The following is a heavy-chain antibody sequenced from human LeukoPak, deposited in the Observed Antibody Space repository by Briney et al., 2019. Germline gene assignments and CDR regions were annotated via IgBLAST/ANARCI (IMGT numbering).Heavy chain of an antibody. Sequence: SVKVSCKASGYTFTSYGISWVRQAPGQWLEWMGGIIPIFGTANYAQKFQGRVTITTDESTSTAYMELSSLRSEDTAVYYCARGRTYYYDSSGYHRHNWFDPWGQGTLVTVSS. D-gene: IGHD3-22*01. V-gene: IGHV1-69*05. CDR2: IIPIFGTA. CDR3: ARGRTYYYDSSGYHRHNWFDP. CDR1: GYTFTSYG. J-gene: IGHJ5*02.